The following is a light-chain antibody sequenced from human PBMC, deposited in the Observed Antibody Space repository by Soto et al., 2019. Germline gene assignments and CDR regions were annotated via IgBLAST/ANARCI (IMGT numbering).Light chain of an antibody. CDR2: TTS. J-gene: IGKJ1*01. Sequence: DIQMTQSPSSLSASVGDRVTITCRASQSIGNYLNWYQHKPGKAPKLLIYTTSSLQRGVPSRFSGSGSGTDFTLTIRGLQPEDFATYYCQQSYSTLETFGQGTRV. CDR3: QQSYSTLET. V-gene: IGKV1-39*01. CDR1: QSIGNY.